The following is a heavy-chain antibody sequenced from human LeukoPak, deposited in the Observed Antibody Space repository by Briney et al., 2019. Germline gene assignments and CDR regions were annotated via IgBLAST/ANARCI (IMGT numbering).Heavy chain of an antibody. CDR1: GFIFSSYW. D-gene: IGHD3-10*01. CDR2: IKSDGSEE. Sequence: GGSLRLSCATSGFIFSSYWMCWVRQAPGKGLEWVANIKSDGSEEYYGDSVKGRFTISRDNAKNSLYLQMNSLRVEDTAVYYCARGDGWLGHWGQGSLVTVSS. CDR3: ARGDGWLGH. J-gene: IGHJ4*02. V-gene: IGHV3-7*01.